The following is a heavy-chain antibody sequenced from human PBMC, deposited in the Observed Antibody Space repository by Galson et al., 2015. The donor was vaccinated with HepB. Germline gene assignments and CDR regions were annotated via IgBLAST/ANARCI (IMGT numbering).Heavy chain of an antibody. CDR2: ISYDGINK. V-gene: IGHV3-30-3*02. J-gene: IGHJ4*02. CDR3: ASLETRGMTTMPFDY. D-gene: IGHD5-24*01. Sequence: SLRLSCAASGFTFSNYAFHWVRQAPGKGLEWVALISYDGINKYYADSLKGRFTISRDKSKNTLFLQVNNMRGEDTALYYCASLETRGMTTMPFDYWGQGTLVTVSS. CDR1: GFTFSNYA.